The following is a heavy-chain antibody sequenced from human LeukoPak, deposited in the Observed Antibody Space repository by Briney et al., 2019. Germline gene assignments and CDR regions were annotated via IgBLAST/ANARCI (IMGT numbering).Heavy chain of an antibody. Sequence: GGSLRLSCAASGFTVSSNYMSWVRQAPGKGLEWVSVIYSGGSTYYADSVKGRFTISRDNSKNTLYLQMNSLRAEDTAVYYCTRDHRVGATSDYWGQGTLVTVSS. D-gene: IGHD1-26*01. CDR3: TRDHRVGATSDY. CDR2: IYSGGST. CDR1: GFTVSSNY. J-gene: IGHJ4*02. V-gene: IGHV3-66*02.